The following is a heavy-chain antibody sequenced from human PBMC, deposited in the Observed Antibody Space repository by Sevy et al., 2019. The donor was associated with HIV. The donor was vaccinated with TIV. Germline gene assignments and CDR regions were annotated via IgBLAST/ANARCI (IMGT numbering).Heavy chain of an antibody. CDR3: AKDRREAAGNNWFDP. D-gene: IGHD6-13*01. V-gene: IGHV3-23*01. J-gene: IGHJ5*02. Sequence: GGSLRLSCAASGFTFSSYAMSWVRQAPGKGLEWVSAISGSGSSTYYADSVKGRFTISRDNSKNTLYLQMNSLRAEDTAVYYCAKDRREAAGNNWFDPLGQGTLVTVSS. CDR1: GFTFSSYA. CDR2: ISGSGSST.